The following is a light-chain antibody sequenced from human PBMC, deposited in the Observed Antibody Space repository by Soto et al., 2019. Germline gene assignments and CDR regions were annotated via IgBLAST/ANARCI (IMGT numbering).Light chain of an antibody. CDR2: NAS. V-gene: IGKV3-11*01. J-gene: IGKJ1*01. Sequence: EIVLTQSPATLSLSPGERATLSCRASQTVGNYLAWYQQKPGQVPRLLIYNASNRATGVPVRFSGSGSGTESTLTISSLEPEDFAVYYCQQRGNWPLPWTFGQGAKVEI. CDR1: QTVGNY. CDR3: QQRGNWPLPWT.